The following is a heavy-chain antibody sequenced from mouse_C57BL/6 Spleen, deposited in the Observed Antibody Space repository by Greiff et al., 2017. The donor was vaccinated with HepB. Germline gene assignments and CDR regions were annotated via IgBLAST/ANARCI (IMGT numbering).Heavy chain of an antibody. CDR1: GYTFTDYY. Sequence: VQLQQSGPELVKPGASVKISCKASGYTFTDYYMNWVKQSHGKSLEWIGDINPNNGGTSYNQKFKGKATLTVDKSSSTAYMELRSLTSEDSDVYYCARFSYSNPYYFDYWGQGTTLTVSS. CDR3: ARFSYSNPYYFDY. J-gene: IGHJ2*01. V-gene: IGHV1-26*01. D-gene: IGHD2-5*01. CDR2: INPNNGGT.